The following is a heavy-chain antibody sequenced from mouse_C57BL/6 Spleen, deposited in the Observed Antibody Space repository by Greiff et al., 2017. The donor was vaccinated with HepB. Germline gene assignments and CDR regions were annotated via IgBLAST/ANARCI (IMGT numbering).Heavy chain of an antibody. V-gene: IGHV1-4*01. CDR3: ARNDGYYDLFAY. J-gene: IGHJ3*01. CDR1: GYTFTSYT. D-gene: IGHD2-3*01. Sequence: QVQLQQSGAELARPGASVKMSCKASGYTFTSYTMHWVKQRPGQGLEWIGYINPSSGYTKYNQKFKDKATLTADKSSSTAYMQLSSLTSEDSAVYYCARNDGYYDLFAYWGQGTLVTVSA. CDR2: INPSSGYT.